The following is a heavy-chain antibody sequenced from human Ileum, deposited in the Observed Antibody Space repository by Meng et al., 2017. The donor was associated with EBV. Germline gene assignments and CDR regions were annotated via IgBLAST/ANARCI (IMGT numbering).Heavy chain of an antibody. CDR3: ASYIDGASSCDF. J-gene: IGHJ4*02. Sequence: QVHLRQWGAGLLNPSETLSLPCAVYGGSFSGYYWTWIRQPPGKGLEWVGEIHHSGSTYYSPSLQSRVTISVDKNKFPFSLTSISTADAATDFYSCASYIDGASSCDFWGQGTLVTVSS. V-gene: IGHV4-34*01. D-gene: IGHD6-6*01. CDR1: GGSFSGYY. CDR2: IHHSGST.